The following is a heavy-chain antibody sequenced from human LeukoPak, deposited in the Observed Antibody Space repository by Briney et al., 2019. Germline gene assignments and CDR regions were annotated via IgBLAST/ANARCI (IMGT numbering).Heavy chain of an antibody. J-gene: IGHJ5*02. V-gene: IGHV1-2*02. CDR3: ARDGYYDSSGYYSPDP. CDR2: INPNSGGT. D-gene: IGHD3-22*01. Sequence: ASVKVSCKASGYTFTCYYMHWVRQAPGQGLEWMGWINPNSGGTNYAQKFQGRVTMTRDTSISTAYMELSRLRSDDTAVYYCARDGYYDSSGYYSPDPWGQGTLVTVSS. CDR1: GYTFTCYY.